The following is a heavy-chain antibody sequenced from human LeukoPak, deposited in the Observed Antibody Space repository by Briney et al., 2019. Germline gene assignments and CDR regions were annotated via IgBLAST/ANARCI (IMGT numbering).Heavy chain of an antibody. CDR1: GGSFSDYY. Sequence: SETLSLTCAVYGGSFSDYYWSWIRQPPGKGLEWIGEINHSGSTNYNPSLKSRVTISVDTSKNQFSLKLSSVTAADTAVYYCATPQTVGATKAFGYWGQGTLVTVSS. V-gene: IGHV4-34*01. CDR3: ATPQTVGATKAFGY. CDR2: INHSGST. J-gene: IGHJ4*02. D-gene: IGHD1-26*01.